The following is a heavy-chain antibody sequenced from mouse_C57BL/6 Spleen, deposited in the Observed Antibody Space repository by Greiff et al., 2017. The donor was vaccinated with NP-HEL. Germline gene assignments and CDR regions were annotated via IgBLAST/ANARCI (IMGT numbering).Heavy chain of an antibody. CDR2: ISDGGSYT. Sequence: EVHLVESGGGLVKPGGSLKLSCAASGFTFSSYAMSWVRQTPEKRLEWVATISDGGSYTYYPDNVKGRFTISRDNAKNNLYLQISHLKSDDTAMYYCARRGLESWFAYWGQGTLVTVSA. CDR3: ARRGLESWFAY. D-gene: IGHD3-3*01. CDR1: GFTFSSYA. J-gene: IGHJ3*01. V-gene: IGHV5-4*01.